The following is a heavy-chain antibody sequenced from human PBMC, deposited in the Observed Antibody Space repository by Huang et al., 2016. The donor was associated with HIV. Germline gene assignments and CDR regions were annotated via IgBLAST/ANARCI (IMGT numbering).Heavy chain of an antibody. Sequence: QIQLMQSGPELKQPGASVKVSCKASGYTFTSYGITWVRQAPGQGPEWMGCVSASSGDTKYAKKFQGRVTLTTDTSTNIAYMELRSLRSDDTAKDYGARDPKYHRIGYYSQRRGIDIWGQGTMVIVSS. CDR2: VSASSGDT. J-gene: IGHJ3*02. CDR3: ARDPKYHRIGYYSQRRGIDI. D-gene: IGHD3-22*01. CDR1: GYTFTSYG. V-gene: IGHV1-18*01.